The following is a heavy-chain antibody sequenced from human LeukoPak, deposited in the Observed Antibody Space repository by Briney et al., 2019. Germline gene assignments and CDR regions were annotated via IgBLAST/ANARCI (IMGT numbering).Heavy chain of an antibody. CDR3: ARDRITMVRGVIISSYGMDV. Sequence: SVKVSCKAFGFTFTSSAMQWVRQARGQRLEWIGWIVVGSGNTNYAQKFQERVTITRDMSTSTAYMELSSLRSEDTAVYYCARDRITMVRGVIISSYGMDVWGQGTTVTVSS. J-gene: IGHJ6*02. D-gene: IGHD3-10*01. V-gene: IGHV1-58*02. CDR1: GFTFTSSA. CDR2: IVVGSGNT.